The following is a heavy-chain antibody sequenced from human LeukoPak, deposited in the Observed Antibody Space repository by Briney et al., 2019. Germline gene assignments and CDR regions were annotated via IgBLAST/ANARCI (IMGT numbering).Heavy chain of an antibody. J-gene: IGHJ4*02. CDR2: ISGTGTI. CDR3: ERRGGLDS. D-gene: IGHD5-12*01. V-gene: IGHV3-48*03. CDR1: GFTFSNYE. Sequence: GGSLRLSCAASGFTFSNYEMNWVRQAPGKGLEWVSWISGTGTINYADSVKGRFTISRDNAKNSLYLQMNSLRAEDTAVYYCERRGGLDSWGQGAQVTVSP.